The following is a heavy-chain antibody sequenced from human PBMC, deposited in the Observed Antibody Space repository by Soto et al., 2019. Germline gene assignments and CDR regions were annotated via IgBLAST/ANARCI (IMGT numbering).Heavy chain of an antibody. D-gene: IGHD6-13*01. Sequence: SVKVSCKASGGTFSSYAITWVRQAPGQGLEWMGGIIPIFGTANYAQKFQGRVTITADESTSTAYMELSSLRSEDTAVYYCESDSIAAAGNFDSWGQGTLVTVSS. V-gene: IGHV1-69*13. CDR2: IIPIFGTA. CDR3: ESDSIAAAGNFDS. J-gene: IGHJ4*02. CDR1: GGTFSSYA.